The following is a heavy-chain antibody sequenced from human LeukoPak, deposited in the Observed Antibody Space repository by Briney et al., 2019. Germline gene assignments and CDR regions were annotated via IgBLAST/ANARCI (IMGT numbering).Heavy chain of an antibody. D-gene: IGHD6-13*01. CDR3: ASRGTEGSSSWYLGDAFGI. V-gene: IGHV4-59*01. CDR2: IYTSGST. CDR1: GGSISSYY. Sequence: SETLSLTCTVSGGSISSYYWSWIRQPPGKGLEWIGYIYTSGSTNYNPSLKSRVTISVDTSKNQFSLKLSSVTAADTAVYYCASRGTEGSSSWYLGDAFGIWGQGTLVTVSS. J-gene: IGHJ3*02.